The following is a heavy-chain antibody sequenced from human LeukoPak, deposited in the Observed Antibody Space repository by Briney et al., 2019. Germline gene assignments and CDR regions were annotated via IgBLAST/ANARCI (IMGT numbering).Heavy chain of an antibody. CDR1: GDSINSGGYY. CDR3: ASQANFYDSSGYFRP. D-gene: IGHD3-22*01. V-gene: IGHV4-31*03. CDR2: IYHSGST. Sequence: SETLSLTCTVSGDSINSGGYYWTWIRQHPGKGLEWIGYIYHSGSTYYNPPLRSRVTLSLDTSKNQFSLNLNSVTAADTAVYYCASQANFYDSSGYFRPWGQGTLVTVSS. J-gene: IGHJ1*01.